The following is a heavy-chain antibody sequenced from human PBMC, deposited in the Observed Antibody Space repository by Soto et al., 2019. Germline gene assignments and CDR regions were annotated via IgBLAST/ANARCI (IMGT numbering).Heavy chain of an antibody. CDR2: FDPEDGET. D-gene: IGHD1-1*01. CDR3: ATGGTLNYYYGMDV. CDR1: GYTLTELS. J-gene: IGHJ6*02. V-gene: IGHV1-24*01. Sequence: QVQLVQSGAEVKKPGASVKVSCKVSGYTLTELSMHWVRQAPGKAPEWMGGFDPEDGETIYAQKFQGRVTMTEDTSTDTAYMELSSLRSEDTAVYYCATGGTLNYYYGMDVWGQGTTVTVSS.